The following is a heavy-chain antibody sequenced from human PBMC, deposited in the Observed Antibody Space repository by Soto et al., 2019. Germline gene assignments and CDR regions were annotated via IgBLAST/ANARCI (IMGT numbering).Heavy chain of an antibody. D-gene: IGHD1-26*01. J-gene: IGHJ4*02. CDR3: ARRTEALLGGGTDY. CDR1: GGSISSNGSF. Sequence: QVQLQESGPGLVKPAQSPSLTCTVSGGSISSNGSFWVWIRQHPGQGLEWIGYIYTDGTTYYNPSLRGRVTISADTSKNQFSLNLSSVTAADTAVYYCARRTEALLGGGTDYWGQGTLVTVSS. V-gene: IGHV4-31*03. CDR2: IYTDGTT.